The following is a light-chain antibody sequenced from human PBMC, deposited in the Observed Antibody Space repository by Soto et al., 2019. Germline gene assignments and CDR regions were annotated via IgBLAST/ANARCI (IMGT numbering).Light chain of an antibody. J-gene: IGLJ1*01. CDR2: EGT. CDR3: CSYAGGRTYV. CDR1: SNDVGGYNL. V-gene: IGLV2-23*01. Sequence: QSVLTQPASVSGSPGRAIISSCSGSSNDVGGYNLVSWYQHHPDKAPKVIIYEGTKRPSGLSTRFSGSKSGNTASLTISGLQAEDEADYYCCSYAGGRTYVFGSGTKVTVL.